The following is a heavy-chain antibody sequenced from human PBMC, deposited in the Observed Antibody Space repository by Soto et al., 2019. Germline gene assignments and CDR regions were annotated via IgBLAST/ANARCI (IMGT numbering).Heavy chain of an antibody. CDR3: ARRDSGRPLDV. CDR1: GDSISSSSYY. Sequence: QVQLQESGPGLVKPSETLSLTCTVSGDSISSSSYYWGWVRQPPGKGLEWIGNIYYSGSTYYNPSLKSRGTISVDTSKNQFFLMLSSVTAADTAVYYCARRDSGRPLDVWAQGTMVTVSS. D-gene: IGHD1-26*01. J-gene: IGHJ3*01. CDR2: IYYSGST. V-gene: IGHV4-39*01.